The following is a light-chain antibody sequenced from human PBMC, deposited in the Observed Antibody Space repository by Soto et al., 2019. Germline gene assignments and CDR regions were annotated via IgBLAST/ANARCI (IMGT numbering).Light chain of an antibody. CDR3: QQFYNYPRT. V-gene: IGKV1-6*01. CDR1: QGIRND. Sequence: AIQMPPSPSSLSASVGARFTITCRASQGIRNDLGWYQQKPGKAPKLLIYDASTLQTGVPSRFSGSGSRTDFTLTISYLQSEDFGTYYCQQFYNYPRTFGQGTKVDIK. CDR2: DAS. J-gene: IGKJ1*01.